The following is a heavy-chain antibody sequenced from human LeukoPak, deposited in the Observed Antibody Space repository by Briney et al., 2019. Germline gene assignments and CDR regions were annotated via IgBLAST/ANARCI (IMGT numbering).Heavy chain of an antibody. CDR3: ARQETVAEAGSNFDY. CDR1: GGSISSFY. J-gene: IGHJ4*02. V-gene: IGHV4-39*01. Sequence: SETLSLTCTVSGGSISSFYWGWIRQPPGKGLEWIGSISFSGSTYYNPSLKSRVTISVDTSKNQLSLKMTSMAAADKGVYFCARQETVAEAGSNFDYWGQGTLVTVPS. CDR2: ISFSGST. D-gene: IGHD6-13*01.